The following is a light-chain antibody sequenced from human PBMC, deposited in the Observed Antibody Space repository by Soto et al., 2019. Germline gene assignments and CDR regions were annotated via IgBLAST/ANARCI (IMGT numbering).Light chain of an antibody. CDR2: EVS. CDR1: SSDFGGYNY. CDR3: SSYRSDTTYV. Sequence: QSALAQPASVSGSPGQSITISCTGTSSDFGGYNYVSWYQHHPGKAPKLMIHEVSDRPSGISNRFSGSKSGDTASLTISGLQAEDEADYYCSSYRSDTTYVFGTGTKVTVL. J-gene: IGLJ1*01. V-gene: IGLV2-14*01.